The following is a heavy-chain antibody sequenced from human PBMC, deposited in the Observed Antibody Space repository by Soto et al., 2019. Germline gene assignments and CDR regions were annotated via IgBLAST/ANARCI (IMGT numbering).Heavy chain of an antibody. CDR1: GASVNSGDYY. CDR3: ARAHRYYDYPDI. CDR2: IHYSETI. V-gene: IGHV4-30-4*01. Sequence: QVQLQESGPGLVKASQTLSLTCTVSGASVNSGDYYWSWVRQPPGRGLEWIGYIHYSETISYNPSLKSRVQKLVETFKNQFSLEVSSVTAADTAVYYCARAHRYYDYPDIWGQGTTVTVSS. D-gene: IGHD3-22*01. J-gene: IGHJ3*02.